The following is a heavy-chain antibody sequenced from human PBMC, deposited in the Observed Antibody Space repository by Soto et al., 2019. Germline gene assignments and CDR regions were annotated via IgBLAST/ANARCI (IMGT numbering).Heavy chain of an antibody. CDR2: IIPIFGTA. J-gene: IGHJ3*02. CDR1: GGTFSSYA. Sequence: QVQLVQSGAEVKKPGSSVKVSCKASGGTFSSYAISWVQQAPGQGLEWMGGIIPIFGTANYAQKFQGRVTITADESTSTAYMELSSLRSEDTAVYYCARDRYSYGSSAFDIWGQGTMVTVSS. D-gene: IGHD5-18*01. CDR3: ARDRYSYGSSAFDI. V-gene: IGHV1-69*01.